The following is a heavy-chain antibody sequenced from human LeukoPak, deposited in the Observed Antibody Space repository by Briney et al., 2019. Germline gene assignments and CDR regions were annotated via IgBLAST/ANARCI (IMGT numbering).Heavy chain of an antibody. CDR1: GRSFSGYY. J-gene: IGHJ5*02. D-gene: IGHD2-2*01. Sequence: SETLSLTCAVYGRSFSGYYWSWIRQPPGKGLEWIGEINHSGSTNYNPSLKSRVTISVDTSKNQFSLKLSSVTAADTAVYYCARGDLNCSSTSCYLGWFDPWGQGTLVTVSS. V-gene: IGHV4-34*01. CDR2: INHSGST. CDR3: ARGDLNCSSTSCYLGWFDP.